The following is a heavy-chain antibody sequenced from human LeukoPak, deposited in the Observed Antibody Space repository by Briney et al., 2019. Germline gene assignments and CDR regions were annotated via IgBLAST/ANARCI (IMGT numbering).Heavy chain of an antibody. Sequence: GASLRLSCAASGFTFSTYAMSWVRQAPGKGLEWVSVISGSGGSIYYADSVKGRFTISRDNSKNTLYLQMNTLRAEDTAVYYCAKDAPMRPFDPWGQGTLVTVSS. V-gene: IGHV3-23*01. CDR3: AKDAPMRPFDP. J-gene: IGHJ5*02. CDR2: ISGSGGSI. CDR1: GFTFSTYA. D-gene: IGHD6-25*01.